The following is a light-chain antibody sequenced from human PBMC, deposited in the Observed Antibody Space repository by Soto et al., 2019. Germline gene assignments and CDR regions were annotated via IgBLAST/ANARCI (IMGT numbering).Light chain of an antibody. J-gene: IGLJ3*02. CDR3: QSYDSSLSRV. CDR1: SSNSGAGYD. V-gene: IGLV1-40*01. Sequence: QSVLTQPPSASGAPGQRVTISCTGSSSNSGAGYDVHWYQQLPGTAPKLLIYGNSNRPSGVPDRFSGSKSGTSASLAITGLQAEDEADYYCQSYDSSLSRVFGGGTKLTVL. CDR2: GNS.